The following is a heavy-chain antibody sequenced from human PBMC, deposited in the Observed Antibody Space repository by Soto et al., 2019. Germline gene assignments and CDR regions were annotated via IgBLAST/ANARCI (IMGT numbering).Heavy chain of an antibody. CDR1: GFSLSRKGMS. J-gene: IGHJ4*02. Sequence: DPTLVNPKQSLILTCAFAGFSLSRKGMSVSWIRQPPGKALEFLALIDWEEEKFYSPSLRTRLTVSKDTSKSQVVLTLTNVDTVDTATYYCTRSNNWNYEYYFDYWGQGTLVTVSS. CDR3: TRSNNWNYEYYFDY. D-gene: IGHD1-7*01. CDR2: IDWEEEK. V-gene: IGHV2-70*01.